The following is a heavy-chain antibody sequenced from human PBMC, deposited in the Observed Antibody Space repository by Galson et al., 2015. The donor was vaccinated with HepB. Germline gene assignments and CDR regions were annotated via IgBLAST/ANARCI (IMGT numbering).Heavy chain of an antibody. V-gene: IGHV1-24*01. CDR1: GYTFTKLS. J-gene: IGHJ6*02. Sequence: SVKVSCKVSGYTFTKLSIHWVRQAPGKGLEWMGGFDPEDGVTIYAQKFQGRVTMTEDTSTDTAYMELSSLRSEDTAVYYCATDGSYCGGDCYPRYYYYGMDVWGQGTAGTVS. CDR3: ATDGSYCGGDCYPRYYYYGMDV. CDR2: FDPEDGVT. D-gene: IGHD2-21*02.